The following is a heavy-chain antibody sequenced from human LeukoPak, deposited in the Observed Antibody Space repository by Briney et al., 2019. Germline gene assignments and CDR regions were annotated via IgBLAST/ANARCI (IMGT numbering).Heavy chain of an antibody. CDR2: INHSGST. D-gene: IGHD3-3*01. V-gene: IGHV4-34*01. CDR3: ARQENDFWSGYYRGPYFDY. J-gene: IGHJ4*02. Sequence: SETLSLTCAVYGGSFSGYYWSWIRQPPGKGLEWIGEINHSGSTNYNPSLKSRVTISVDTSKNQFSLKLSSVTAADTAVYYCARQENDFWSGYYRGPYFDYWGQGTLVTVSS. CDR1: GGSFSGYY.